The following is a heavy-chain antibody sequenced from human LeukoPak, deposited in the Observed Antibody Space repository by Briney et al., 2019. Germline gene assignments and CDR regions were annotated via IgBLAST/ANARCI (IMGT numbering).Heavy chain of an antibody. CDR2: IYTSGST. CDR1: GGSISSGSHY. V-gene: IGHV4-61*02. CDR3: ARDPLFDY. J-gene: IGHJ4*02. Sequence: SQTLSLTCTVSGGSISSGSHYWSWIRQPAGKGLEWIGRIYTSGSTNYNPSLKSRVTISVDTSKNQFSLKLSSVTAADTAVYYCARDPLFDYWGQGTLVTVSS.